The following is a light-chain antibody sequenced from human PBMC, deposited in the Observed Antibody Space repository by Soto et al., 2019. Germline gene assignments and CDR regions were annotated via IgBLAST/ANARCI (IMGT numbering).Light chain of an antibody. CDR2: DVS. J-gene: IGLJ2*01. Sequence: QPVLTQPASVSGSPGQSITISCTGTSSDVGGYNYVSWYQQHPGKAPKLIIFDVSNRPSGVSNRFSGSKSGNTASLTISGLQAEDEADYYCSSYTSSSAPVVFGGGTKLTVL. V-gene: IGLV2-14*01. CDR1: SSDVGGYNY. CDR3: SSYTSSSAPVV.